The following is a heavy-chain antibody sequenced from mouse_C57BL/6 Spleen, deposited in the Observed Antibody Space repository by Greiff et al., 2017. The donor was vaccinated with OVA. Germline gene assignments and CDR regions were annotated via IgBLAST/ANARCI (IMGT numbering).Heavy chain of an antibody. CDR3: AKLRRYAWFAY. CDR1: GYTFTDYY. CDR2: INPNTGGT. D-gene: IGHD3-2*02. Sequence: EVQLQQSGPELVKPGASVKISCKASGYTFTDYYMNWVKQSHGKSLEWIGDINPNTGGTSYNQKFKGKATLTVDKSSSTASRELRGVTSEDSAVYYCAKLRRYAWFAYWGQGTLVTVSA. V-gene: IGHV1-26*01. J-gene: IGHJ3*01.